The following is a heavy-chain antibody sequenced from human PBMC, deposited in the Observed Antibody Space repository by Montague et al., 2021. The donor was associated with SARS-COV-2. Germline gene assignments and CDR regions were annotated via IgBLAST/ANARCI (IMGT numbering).Heavy chain of an antibody. CDR3: ARVRYYGSGTSLGMDV. V-gene: IGHV4-34*01. J-gene: IGHJ6*02. Sequence: SETRSLTCAVYGGSFSGYYWSWIRQPPGKGLEWIWEINHSGSTNYNPSLKSRVTISVDTSKNQFSLKLSSVTAADTAVYYCARVRYYGSGTSLGMDVWGQGTTVTVSS. CDR2: INHSGST. CDR1: GGSFSGYY. D-gene: IGHD3-10*01.